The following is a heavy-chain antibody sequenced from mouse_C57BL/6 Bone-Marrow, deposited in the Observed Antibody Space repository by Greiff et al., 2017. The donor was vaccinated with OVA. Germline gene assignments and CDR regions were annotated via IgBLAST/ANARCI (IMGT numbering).Heavy chain of an antibody. CDR3: ARGYYDYDGGAMDY. CDR2: IKPGSGGT. V-gene: IGHV1-54*01. D-gene: IGHD2-4*01. J-gene: IGHJ4*01. Sequence: VQLQQSGAELVRPGTSVKVSCKASGYAFTNYLIEWVKQRPGQGLEWIGVIKPGSGGTNYNEKFKGKATLTADKSSSTAYMQLSSLTSEDSAVYFCARGYYDYDGGAMDYWGQGTSVTVSS. CDR1: GYAFTNYL.